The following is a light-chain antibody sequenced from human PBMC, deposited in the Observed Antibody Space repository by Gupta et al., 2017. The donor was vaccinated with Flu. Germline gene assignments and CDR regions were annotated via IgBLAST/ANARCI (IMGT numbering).Light chain of an antibody. Sequence: SSHFTQPLAASVSPGQTATIPCSGSALSKQYVYWYRQRPGQAPVLLIYKDTERASGIPDRVSGSSSGTRVTLTISGVQTEDEADYYCQSADTIGASRVFGGGTKLSVL. V-gene: IGLV3-25*02. J-gene: IGLJ3*02. CDR2: KDT. CDR3: QSADTIGASRV. CDR1: ALSKQY.